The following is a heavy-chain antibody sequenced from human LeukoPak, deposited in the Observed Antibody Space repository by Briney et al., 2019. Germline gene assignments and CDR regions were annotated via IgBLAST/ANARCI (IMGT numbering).Heavy chain of an antibody. CDR2: VYYSGST. D-gene: IGHD5-18*01. J-gene: IGHJ4*02. CDR3: ASGYSYGYVWY. V-gene: IGHV4-39*01. Sequence: SETLSLTCTVSGGSFSSTTYYWGWIRQPPGKGLEWIGSVYYSGSTYYDQSLKSRVTISVDTSKNQFSLKLSSVTAADTAVYYCASGYSYGYVWYWGQGTLVTVSS. CDR1: GGSFSSTTYY.